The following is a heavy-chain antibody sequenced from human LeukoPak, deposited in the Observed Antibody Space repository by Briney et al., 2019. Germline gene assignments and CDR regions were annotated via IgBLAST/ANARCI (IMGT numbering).Heavy chain of an antibody. CDR1: GFNFSRYS. J-gene: IGHJ4*02. V-gene: IGHV3-21*01. D-gene: IGHD3-16*01. CDR3: ARADGGGNLIWFDY. CDR2: ISSSSRYI. Sequence: PGGSLRLSCAASGFNFSRYSMTWVRQAPGKGLEWVSSISSSSRYIYYEGSVKGRFTISRDNAKSSLYLQMNSLRAEDTAVYYCARADGGGNLIWFDYWGQGTLVTVSS.